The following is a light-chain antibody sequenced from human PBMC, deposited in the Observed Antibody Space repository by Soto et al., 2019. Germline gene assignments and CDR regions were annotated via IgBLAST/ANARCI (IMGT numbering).Light chain of an antibody. J-gene: IGLJ3*02. CDR1: TGAVTSGHF. V-gene: IGLV7-46*01. CDR3: WLSYNDDRV. Sequence: QTVVTQEPSVTVSPGGTVTLTCGSSTGAVTSGHFPYWFQQKPGQAPRTLIYEVSNTYSWTPARFSGSLLGGKAALTLSGAQPEDEAGYYCWLSYNDDRVFGGGTKLTVL. CDR2: EVS.